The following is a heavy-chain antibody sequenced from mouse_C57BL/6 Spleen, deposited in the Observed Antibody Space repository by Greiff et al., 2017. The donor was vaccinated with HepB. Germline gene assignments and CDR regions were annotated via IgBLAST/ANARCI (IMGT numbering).Heavy chain of an antibody. CDR2: INPYNGGT. Sequence: EVQLQQSGPVLVKPGASVKMSCKASGYTFTDYYMNWVKQSHGKSLEWIGVINPYNGGTSYNQKFKGKATLTVDKSSSTAYMELNSLTFEDSAVYYCAREGVRKPYYYAMDYWGQGTSVTVSS. CDR3: AREGVRKPYYYAMDY. CDR1: GYTFTDYY. D-gene: IGHD2-5*01. J-gene: IGHJ4*01. V-gene: IGHV1-19*01.